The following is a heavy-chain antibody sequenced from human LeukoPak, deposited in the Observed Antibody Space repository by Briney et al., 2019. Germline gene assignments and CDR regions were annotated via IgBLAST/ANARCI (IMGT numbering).Heavy chain of an antibody. D-gene: IGHD2-2*01. Sequence: GGSLGLSCAASGFTFSSYWMSWVRQAPGKGLEWVANIKQDGSEKYYVDSVKGRFTISRDNAKNSLYLQMNSLRAEDTAVYYCARDRAPKYQLLLRWFDPWGQGTLVTVSS. V-gene: IGHV3-7*01. J-gene: IGHJ5*02. CDR2: IKQDGSEK. CDR3: ARDRAPKYQLLLRWFDP. CDR1: GFTFSSYW.